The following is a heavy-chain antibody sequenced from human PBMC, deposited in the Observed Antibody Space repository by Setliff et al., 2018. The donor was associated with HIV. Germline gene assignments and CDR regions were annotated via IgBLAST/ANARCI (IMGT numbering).Heavy chain of an antibody. CDR1: GGTFGSYA. J-gene: IGHJ6*03. V-gene: IGHV1-69*13. D-gene: IGHD2-2*02. CDR3: ARMRGRQPLLYVGYMDV. CDR2: IIPIFDTA. Sequence: EASVKVSCKASGGTFGSYAISWVRQAPGQGLEWMGGIIPIFDTAKYAQKFQGRVTITADESTTTAYMELSSLRSEDTAVYYCARMRGRQPLLYVGYMDVWGKGTTVTVSS.